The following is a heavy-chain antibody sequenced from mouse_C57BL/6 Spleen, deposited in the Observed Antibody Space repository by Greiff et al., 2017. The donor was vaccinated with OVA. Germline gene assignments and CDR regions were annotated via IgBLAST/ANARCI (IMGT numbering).Heavy chain of an antibody. D-gene: IGHD1-1*01. CDR3: SRRTTGGYFDV. CDR1: GYTFTDYN. CDR2: INPNNGGT. V-gene: IGHV1-22*01. J-gene: IGHJ1*03. Sequence: VQLQQSGPELVKPGASVKMSCKASGYTFTDYNMHWVKQSHGKSLEWIGYINPNNGGTSYNQKIKGKATLTVNKSSSTAYMALHSLTSEDCAVYCCSRRTTGGYFDVWGTGTTVTVAS.